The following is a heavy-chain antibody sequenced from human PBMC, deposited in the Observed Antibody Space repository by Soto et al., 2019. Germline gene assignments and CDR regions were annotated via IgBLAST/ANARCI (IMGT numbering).Heavy chain of an antibody. D-gene: IGHD2-8*01. CDR1: GGSISSYY. Sequence: SETLSLTCTVSGGSISSYYWSWIRQPPGKGLEWIGYIYYSGSTNYNPSLKSRVTISVDTSKNQFSLKLSSVTAADTAVYYCARGRESYCTKGVWYDKWFDPWGRGTLVTVS. CDR3: ARGRESYCTKGVWYDKWFDP. J-gene: IGHJ5*02. V-gene: IGHV4-59*01. CDR2: IYYSGST.